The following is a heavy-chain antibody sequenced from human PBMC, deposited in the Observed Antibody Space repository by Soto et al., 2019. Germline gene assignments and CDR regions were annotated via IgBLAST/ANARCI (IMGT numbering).Heavy chain of an antibody. D-gene: IGHD3-16*01. CDR3: ERDIGFDYVN. J-gene: IGHJ4*02. Sequence: GGSLRLSCAVSEFNVMSYWMSWVRQAPGKGLEWVASIKEDGSEIYYLQSVRGRFTISRDSAGNALHLAMNYLSAEDTGVYFCERDIGFDYVNWGQGTLVTVS. V-gene: IGHV3-7*01. CDR2: IKEDGSEI. CDR1: EFNVMSYW.